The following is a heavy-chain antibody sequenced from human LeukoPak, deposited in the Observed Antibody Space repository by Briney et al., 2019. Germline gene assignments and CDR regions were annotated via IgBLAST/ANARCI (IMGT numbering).Heavy chain of an antibody. CDR1: GGTFSSYA. CDR2: MNPNSGNT. V-gene: IGHV1-8*03. J-gene: IGHJ4*02. Sequence: ASVKVSCKASGGTFSSYAINWVRQATGQGLEWMGWMNPNSGNTGYARKFQGRVTITRNTSISTAYMELSSLRSEDTAVYYCATTYYYDSSGYYFDYWGQGTLVTVSS. CDR3: ATTYYYDSSGYYFDY. D-gene: IGHD3-22*01.